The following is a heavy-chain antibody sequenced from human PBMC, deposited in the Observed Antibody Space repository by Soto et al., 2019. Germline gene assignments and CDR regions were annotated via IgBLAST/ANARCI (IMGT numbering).Heavy chain of an antibody. CDR1: GGTFSSYA. V-gene: IGHV1-69*13. D-gene: IGHD4-17*01. J-gene: IGHJ6*02. Sequence: ASVKVSCKASGGTFSSYAISWVRQAPGQGLEWMGGIIPIFGTANYAQKFQGRVTITADESTSTAYMELSSPRSEDTAVYYCARPHDYGFSIVTNYYYGMDVWGQGTTVTVSS. CDR2: IIPIFGTA. CDR3: ARPHDYGFSIVTNYYYGMDV.